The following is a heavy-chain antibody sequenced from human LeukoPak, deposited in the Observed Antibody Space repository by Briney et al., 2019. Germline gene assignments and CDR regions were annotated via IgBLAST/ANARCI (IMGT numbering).Heavy chain of an antibody. D-gene: IGHD3-10*01. CDR3: ARGGITMVRDRLDY. V-gene: IGHV1-3*01. CDR2: INAGNGNT. J-gene: IGHJ4*02. Sequence: ASVKVSCKASGYTFTSYAMHWVRQAPGQRLEWMGWINAGNGNTKYSQKFQGRVTITRDTSASTAYMELSSLRSEDTAVYYCARGGITMVRDRLDYWGQGTLVTVSS. CDR1: GYTFTSYA.